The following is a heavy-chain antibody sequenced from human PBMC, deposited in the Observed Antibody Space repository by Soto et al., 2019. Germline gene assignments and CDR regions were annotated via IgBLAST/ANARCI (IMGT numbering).Heavy chain of an antibody. CDR1: GGSFSGYY. V-gene: IGHV4-34*01. J-gene: IGHJ5*02. CDR3: ARGDPNDCSSTSCYHGWFDP. CDR2: INHSGST. D-gene: IGHD2-2*01. Sequence: SETLSLTCAVYGGSFSGYYWSWIRQPPGKGLEWIGEINHSGSTNYNPSLKSRVTISVDTSKNQFSLKLSSVTAADTAVYYCARGDPNDCSSTSCYHGWFDPWGPGTLVTVS.